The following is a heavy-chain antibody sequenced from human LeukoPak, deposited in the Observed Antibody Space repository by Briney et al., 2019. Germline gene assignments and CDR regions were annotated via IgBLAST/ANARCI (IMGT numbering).Heavy chain of an antibody. CDR2: IYYSGST. V-gene: IGHV4-30-4*08. CDR3: ARAPSRFAYSFDY. J-gene: IGHJ4*02. Sequence: SETLSLTCTVSGGSISSGDYYWSWIRQPPGKGLEWIGYIYYSGSTYYNPSLKSRVTISVDTSKNQFSLKLSSVTAADTAVYYCARAPSRFAYSFDYWGQGTLVTVSS. CDR1: GGSISSGDYY.